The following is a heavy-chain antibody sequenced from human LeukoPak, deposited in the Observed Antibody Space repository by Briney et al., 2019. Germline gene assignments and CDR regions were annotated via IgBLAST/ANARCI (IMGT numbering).Heavy chain of an antibody. V-gene: IGHV3-21*01. Sequence: GGSLRLSCAASGFTFSSYSMNWVRQAPGKGLEWVSSISSSSSYIYYADSVKGRFTISRDNAKNSLYLQMNSLRAEDTAVYYCARANFYDSSGYYPWGQGTLVTVSS. J-gene: IGHJ5*02. CDR1: GFTFSSYS. CDR3: ARANFYDSSGYYP. CDR2: ISSSSSYI. D-gene: IGHD3-22*01.